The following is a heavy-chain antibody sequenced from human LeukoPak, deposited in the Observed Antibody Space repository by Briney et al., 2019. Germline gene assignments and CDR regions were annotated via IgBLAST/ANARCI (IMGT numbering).Heavy chain of an antibody. V-gene: IGHV3-21*04. J-gene: IGHJ4*02. D-gene: IGHD3-22*01. CDR1: GFTFSSYS. CDR3: AKAYYYGSSGYYKD. CDR2: ISSSSSYI. Sequence: GGSLRLSCAASGFTFSSYSMNWVRQAPGKGLEWVSSISSSSSYIYYADSVKGRFTISRDNSKNTLYLQMNSLRAEDTAVYYCAKAYYYGSSGYYKDWGQGTLVTVSS.